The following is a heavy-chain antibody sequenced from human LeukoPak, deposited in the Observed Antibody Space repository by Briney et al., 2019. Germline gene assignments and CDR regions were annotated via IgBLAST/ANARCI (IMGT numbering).Heavy chain of an antibody. CDR3: ARGFLGLTGPLDY. Sequence: GGSLRLSCAASGFTFSSYAMHWVRQAPGKGLEWVAVISYDGSNQYYADSVKGRFTIPRDNSKNTLYLQMNSLRVEDTAVYYCARGFLGLTGPLDYWGQGTLVTVSS. D-gene: IGHD7-27*01. J-gene: IGHJ4*02. V-gene: IGHV3-30-3*01. CDR2: ISYDGSNQ. CDR1: GFTFSSYA.